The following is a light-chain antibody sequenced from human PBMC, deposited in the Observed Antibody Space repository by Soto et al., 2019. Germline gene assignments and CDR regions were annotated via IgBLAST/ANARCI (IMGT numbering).Light chain of an antibody. CDR1: SSDVGAYNY. J-gene: IGLJ3*02. Sequence: QSVLTQPASVSGSPGRSITISCTGTSSDVGAYNYVSWYQQHPGKAPKLMIYEVSNRPSGVSDRFSGSRSGNTASLTISGLQAEDESDYYCISYTSSSTWVFGGGTKLTVL. CDR2: EVS. V-gene: IGLV2-14*01. CDR3: ISYTSSSTWV.